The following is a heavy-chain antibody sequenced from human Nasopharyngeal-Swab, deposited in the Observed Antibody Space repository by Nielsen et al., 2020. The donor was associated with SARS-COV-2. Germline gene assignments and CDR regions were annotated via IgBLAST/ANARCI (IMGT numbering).Heavy chain of an antibody. CDR1: GFTFSNAW. J-gene: IGHJ6*02. D-gene: IGHD1-26*01. Sequence: GESLKISCAASGFTFSNAWMSWVRQAPGKGLEWVGRIKSKTDGGTTDYAAPVKGRFTISRDDSKNTLYLQMNSLKTEDTAVYYCTTDRREPSMDVWGQGTTVTASS. CDR3: TTDRREPSMDV. V-gene: IGHV3-15*01. CDR2: IKSKTDGGTT.